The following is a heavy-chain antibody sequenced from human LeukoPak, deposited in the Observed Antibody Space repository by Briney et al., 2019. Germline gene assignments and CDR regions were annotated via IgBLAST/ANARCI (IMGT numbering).Heavy chain of an antibody. J-gene: IGHJ4*02. D-gene: IGHD4-17*01. Sequence: ASVKVSCKTSGYTFTNYAMNWVRQAPGQGLEWMGWINTNTGNPTYAQDFTGRFVFSLDTSVSTAYLQISSLKAEDTAVYYCARDTYGDYGGEDRSFDYWGQGTLVTVSS. CDR3: ARDTYGDYGGEDRSFDY. V-gene: IGHV7-4-1*02. CDR1: GYTFTNYA. CDR2: INTNTGNP.